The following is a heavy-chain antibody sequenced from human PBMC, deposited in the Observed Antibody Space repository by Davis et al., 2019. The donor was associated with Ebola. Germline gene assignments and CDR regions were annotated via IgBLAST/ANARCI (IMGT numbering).Heavy chain of an antibody. J-gene: IGHJ5*02. Sequence: PGGSLRLSCAVYGGSFSGYYWSWIRQPPGKGLEWIGEINHSGSTNYNPSLKSRVTISVDTSKNQFSLKLSSVTAADTAVYYCARGRYCSGGSCYLRGWNWFDPWGQGTLVTVSS. CDR2: INHSGST. CDR3: ARGRYCSGGSCYLRGWNWFDP. V-gene: IGHV4-34*01. D-gene: IGHD2-15*01. CDR1: GGSFSGYY.